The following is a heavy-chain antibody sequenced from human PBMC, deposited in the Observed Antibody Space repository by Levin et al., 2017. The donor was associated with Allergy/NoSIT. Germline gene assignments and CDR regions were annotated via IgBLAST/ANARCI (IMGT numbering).Heavy chain of an antibody. V-gene: IGHV4-59*08. CDR2: IKYSGST. CDR1: CGSISSSY. Sequence: SQTLSLTCTVSCGSISSSYWSWIRPPPRKGLEWIGYIKYSGSTNYSPPPKSRVTISLDTSQNQFSLRLSSVTAADTAVYYCARHRDAYNSFDYWGQGTLVTVSS. J-gene: IGHJ4*02. D-gene: IGHD5-24*01. CDR3: ARHRDAYNSFDY.